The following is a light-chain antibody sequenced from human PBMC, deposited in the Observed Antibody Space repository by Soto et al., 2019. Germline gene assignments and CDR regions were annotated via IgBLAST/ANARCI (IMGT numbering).Light chain of an antibody. CDR1: SSDVGAYNY. CDR3: CSYTTSITYV. J-gene: IGLJ1*01. CDR2: DVD. V-gene: IGLV2-14*03. Sequence: QSVLTQPASVSGSPGQSITISCTGTSSDVGAYNYVSWYQQYPGEAPQLLIYDVDNRPSGVSYRFSGSKSGNSASLTISGLQPEDEADYYCCSYTTSITYVFGTGTKLTVL.